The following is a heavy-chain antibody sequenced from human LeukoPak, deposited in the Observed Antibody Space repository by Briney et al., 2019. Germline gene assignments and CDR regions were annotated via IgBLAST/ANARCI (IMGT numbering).Heavy chain of an antibody. CDR2: IYHSGST. CDR1: GYSISSGYY. J-gene: IGHJ5*02. V-gene: IGHV4-38-2*02. D-gene: IGHD4-17*01. CDR3: ARLYGANTRDSNWFDP. Sequence: SETLSLTCTVSGYSISSGYYWGWIRQPPGKGLEWIGSIYHSGSTYYNPSLKSRVTISVDTTKNQFSLKLSSVTAADTAVYYCARLYGANTRDSNWFDPWGQGTLVTVSS.